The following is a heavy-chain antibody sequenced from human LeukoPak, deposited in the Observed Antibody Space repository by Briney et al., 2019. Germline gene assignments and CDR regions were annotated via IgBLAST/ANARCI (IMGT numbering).Heavy chain of an antibody. Sequence: GESLKISCKGSGYSFTSYWIGWVRQMPGKGLEWMGIIYPGDSDTRYSPSFQGQVTISADKSISTAYLQWSSLKASDTAMYYCAKIMGATNSYYYYGMDVWGQGTTVTVSS. J-gene: IGHJ6*02. CDR3: AKIMGATNSYYYYGMDV. V-gene: IGHV5-51*01. D-gene: IGHD1-26*01. CDR2: IYPGDSDT. CDR1: GYSFTSYW.